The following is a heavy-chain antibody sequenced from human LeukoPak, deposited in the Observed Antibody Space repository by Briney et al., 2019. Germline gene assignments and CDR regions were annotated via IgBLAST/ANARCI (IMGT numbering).Heavy chain of an antibody. Sequence: GGSLRLSCAASGFTVSSNYMSWVRQAPGKGLEWVAVISYDGSNKYYADSVKGRFTISRDNSKNTLYLQMNSLRAEDTAVYYCASWALYYFDYWGQGTLVTVSS. CDR3: ASWALYYFDY. J-gene: IGHJ4*02. CDR1: GFTVSSNY. D-gene: IGHD3-16*01. V-gene: IGHV3-30*03. CDR2: ISYDGSNK.